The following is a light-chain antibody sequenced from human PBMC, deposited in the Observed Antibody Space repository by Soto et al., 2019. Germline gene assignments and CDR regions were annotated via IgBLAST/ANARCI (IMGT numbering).Light chain of an antibody. J-gene: IGLJ3*02. CDR3: VLYMGSGIWV. V-gene: IGLV8-61*01. CDR1: SGSVSTSYY. Sequence: QTVVTQEPSFSVSPGRTVTLTCGLSSGSVSTSYYPSWYQQTPGQAPRTLLYRTNTRSSGVPDRFSGSILGNKAALTITGAQADDESDYYCVLYMGSGIWVFGGGTKLTVL. CDR2: RTN.